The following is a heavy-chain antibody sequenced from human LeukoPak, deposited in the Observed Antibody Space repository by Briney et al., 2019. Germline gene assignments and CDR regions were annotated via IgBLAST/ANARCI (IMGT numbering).Heavy chain of an antibody. D-gene: IGHD4-17*01. J-gene: IGHJ4*02. V-gene: IGHV3-11*06. CDR1: GFTFSDYY. Sequence: KTGGSLRLSCAASGFTFSDYYMSWIRQAPGKGLEWVSYISSSSSYTNYADSVKGRFTISRDNAKNSLYLQMNSLRAEDTAVYYCARVRYGDYAVSYFDYWGQGTLVTVSS. CDR2: ISSSSSYT. CDR3: ARVRYGDYAVSYFDY.